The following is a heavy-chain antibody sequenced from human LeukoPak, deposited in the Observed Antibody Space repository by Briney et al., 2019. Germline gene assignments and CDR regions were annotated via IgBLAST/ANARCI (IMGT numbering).Heavy chain of an antibody. D-gene: IGHD3-10*01. V-gene: IGHV3-23*01. CDR2: ISERGGST. CDR3: AKRGIVIRGILVIGYHQEAYHYDY. Sequence: GGSLRLSCVVSGLSLTNYAMTWVRQAPGKGLEWVSYISERGGSTSYADSVKGRFTISRDTSLNTLYLQMTSLRAEDTAVYFCAKRGIVIRGILVIGYHQEAYHYDYWGQGVLVTVSS. CDR1: GLSLTNYA. J-gene: IGHJ4*02.